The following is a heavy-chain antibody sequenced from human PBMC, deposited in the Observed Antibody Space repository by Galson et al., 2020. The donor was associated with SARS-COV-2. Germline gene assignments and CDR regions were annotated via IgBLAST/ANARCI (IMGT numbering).Heavy chain of an antibody. CDR3: ARDWLPDY. CDR2: IYYSGST. V-gene: IGHV4-61*01. J-gene: IGHJ4*02. CDR1: GGSVRSSSYY. Sequence: SETLSLTCTVSGGSVRSSSYYWSWIRQPPGKGLEWIGYIYYSGSTNYNPSLRGRVTISVDTSKNQLSLKLTSVTAADTAVYYCARDWLPDYWGQGTLVTVSS. D-gene: IGHD6-19*01.